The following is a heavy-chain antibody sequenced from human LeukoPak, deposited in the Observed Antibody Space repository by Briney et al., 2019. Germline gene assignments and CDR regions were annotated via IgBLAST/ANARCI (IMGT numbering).Heavy chain of an antibody. CDR1: GFTFSGYE. CDR3: GKVSSRITTAGRIDY. Sequence: GGSLRLSCAASGFTFSGYEMNWIRQAPGKGLEWVSYISSSGSNTHYADSVKGRFTVSRDNAKKSVYLQMDSLRAEDTAVYYCGKVSSRITTAGRIDYWSRGFLVTVSS. D-gene: IGHD6-6*01. V-gene: IGHV3-48*03. CDR2: ISSSGSNT. J-gene: IGHJ4*02.